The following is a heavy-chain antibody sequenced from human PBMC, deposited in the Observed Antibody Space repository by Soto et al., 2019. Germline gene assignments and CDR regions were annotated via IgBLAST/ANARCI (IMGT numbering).Heavy chain of an antibody. V-gene: IGHV4-34*01. D-gene: IGHD3-3*01. J-gene: IGHJ6*02. CDR2: INHSGST. Sequence: SETLSLTCAVYGGSFSGYYWSWIRQPPGKGLEWIGEINHSGSTNYNPSLKSRATISVDTSKNQFSLKLSSVTAADTAVYYCARGPMLRITIFGVVRNYGMDVWAQGTTVTGSS. CDR3: ARGPMLRITIFGVVRNYGMDV. CDR1: GGSFSGYY.